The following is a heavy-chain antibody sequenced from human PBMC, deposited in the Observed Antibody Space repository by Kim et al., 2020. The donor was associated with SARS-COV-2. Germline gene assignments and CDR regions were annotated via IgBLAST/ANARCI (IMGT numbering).Heavy chain of an antibody. Sequence: SETLSLTCAVYGGSFSGYYWSWIRQPPGKGLEWIGEINHSGSTNYNPSLKSRVTISVDTSKNQFSLKLSSVTAADTAVYYCARGLVPAAKSQGVWFDPWGQGTLVTVSS. J-gene: IGHJ5*02. CDR2: INHSGST. D-gene: IGHD2-2*01. V-gene: IGHV4-34*01. CDR1: GGSFSGYY. CDR3: ARGLVPAAKSQGVWFDP.